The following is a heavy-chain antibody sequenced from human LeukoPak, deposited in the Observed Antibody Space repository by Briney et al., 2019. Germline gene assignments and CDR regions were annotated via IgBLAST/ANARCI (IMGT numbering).Heavy chain of an antibody. CDR1: GGFFRGYF. V-gene: IGHV4-34*01. Sequence: SETLSLTCAVYGGFFRGYFWGWVRQTPGKGLEWLGEITHNGGTNYMPSLSGRVSVFQDVSKNQFSLKLSSVTAADTGVYYYARGNSGSHWGDHYFYMDVWGKGTTVIVSS. J-gene: IGHJ6*03. CDR3: ARGNSGSHWGDHYFYMDV. CDR2: ITHNGGT. D-gene: IGHD1-26*01.